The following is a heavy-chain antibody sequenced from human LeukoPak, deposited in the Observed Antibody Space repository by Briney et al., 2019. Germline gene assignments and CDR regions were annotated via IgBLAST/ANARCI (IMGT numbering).Heavy chain of an antibody. J-gene: IGHJ4*02. D-gene: IGHD3-10*01. CDR3: ASMEDYYYGSRI. V-gene: IGHV1-2*02. Sequence: ASVKVSCKASGYSFTGYYMHWVRQAPGQGLEWMGWINPYSGGTNYAQKFQGRVTMTRDTSISTAYMELSRLRSDDTAVYYCASMEDYYYGSRIWGQGTLVTVSS. CDR2: INPYSGGT. CDR1: GYSFTGYY.